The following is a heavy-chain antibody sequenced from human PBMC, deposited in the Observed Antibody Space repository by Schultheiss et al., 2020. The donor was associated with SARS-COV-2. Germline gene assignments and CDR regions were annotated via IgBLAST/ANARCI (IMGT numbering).Heavy chain of an antibody. Sequence: SETLSLTCTVSGGSISSGSYYWSWIRQPAGKGLEWIGRIYTSGSTNYNPSLKSRVTISVDTSKNQFSLKLSSVTAADTAVYYCAKAPTPKQYLGLFDYWGQGTLVTVSS. CDR2: IYTSGST. CDR3: AKAPTPKQYLGLFDY. D-gene: IGHD6-13*01. V-gene: IGHV4-61*02. J-gene: IGHJ4*02. CDR1: GGSISSGSYY.